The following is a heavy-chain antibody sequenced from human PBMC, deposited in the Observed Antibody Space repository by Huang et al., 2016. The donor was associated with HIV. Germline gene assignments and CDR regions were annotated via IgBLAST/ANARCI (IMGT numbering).Heavy chain of an antibody. CDR1: GGSFSGHY. D-gene: IGHD3-22*01. CDR3: ARMFKYDSGGYWGNDAFDI. J-gene: IGHJ3*02. V-gene: IGHV4-34*02. CDR2: NMDSGST. Sequence: QVQLQQWGAELLKPSETLSLTCAVSGGSFSGHYWTWIRQPPGGGLEWLGENMDSGSTTYNPSLKSRATISGDTSQSQFSLKLNAVTAAETAIYYCARMFKYDSGGYWGNDAFDIWGQGTMVTVSS.